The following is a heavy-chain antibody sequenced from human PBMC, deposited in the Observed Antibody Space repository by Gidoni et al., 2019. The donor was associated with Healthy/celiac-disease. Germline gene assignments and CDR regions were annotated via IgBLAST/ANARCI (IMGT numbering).Heavy chain of an antibody. CDR2: ISSSGSTI. CDR1: GFTFSSYE. CDR3: ARGEWELLVYDS. V-gene: IGHV3-48*03. D-gene: IGHD1-26*01. J-gene: IGHJ5*01. Sequence: EVQLVESGGGLLQPGGSLSLSCAASGFTFSSYEMNWVRQAPGKGLEWVSYISSSGSTIYYADSVKGRFTISRDNAKNSLYLQMNSLRAEDTAVYYCARGEWELLVYDSWGQGTLVTVSS.